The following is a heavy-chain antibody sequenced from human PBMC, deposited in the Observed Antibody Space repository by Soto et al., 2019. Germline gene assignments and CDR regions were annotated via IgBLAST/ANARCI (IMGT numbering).Heavy chain of an antibody. J-gene: IGHJ4*02. CDR2: IYSGGST. D-gene: IGHD3-3*02. CDR1: GFTVSSNY. Sequence: GGSLRLSCTASGFTVSSNYMSWVRQAPGKGLEWVSVIYSGGSTYYADSVKGRFTISRDNSKNTLYLQMNSLRAEDTAVYYCARVHFWSGYPIDYWGQGTLVTVSS. CDR3: ARVHFWSGYPIDY. V-gene: IGHV3-53*01.